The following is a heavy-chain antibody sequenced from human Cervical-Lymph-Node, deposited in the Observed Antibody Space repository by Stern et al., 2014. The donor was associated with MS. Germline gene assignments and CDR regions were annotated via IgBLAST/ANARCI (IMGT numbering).Heavy chain of an antibody. V-gene: IGHV5-51*01. CDR2: IFPGASDT. Sequence: EVQLVESGAEVRKPGQSLTISCNISGYTFTDYWIAWVRQMPGQGLEWMGRIFPGASDTVYSPSFQGHVSISVDTSIKTAYLQWSDLRASDTVMYYCARPHSPGWSYYFDFWGQGTLVAVSS. J-gene: IGHJ4*02. CDR3: ARPHSPGWSYYFDF. CDR1: GYTFTDYW. D-gene: IGHD6-19*01.